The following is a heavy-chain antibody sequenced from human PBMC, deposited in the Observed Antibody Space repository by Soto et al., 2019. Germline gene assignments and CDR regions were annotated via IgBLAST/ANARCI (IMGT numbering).Heavy chain of an antibody. D-gene: IGHD6-13*01. V-gene: IGHV3-48*01. CDR3: ARHPERIAEIGWFDP. Sequence: EVQLVESGGGLVQPGGSLRLSCAASGFTFSSYSMNWVRQAPGKGLEWVSYISSSSSTIYYADSVKGRFTISRDNATNSLYLQMNRLRAEDTAVYYCARHPERIAEIGWFDPWGQGTLVTVSS. J-gene: IGHJ5*02. CDR2: ISSSSSTI. CDR1: GFTFSSYS.